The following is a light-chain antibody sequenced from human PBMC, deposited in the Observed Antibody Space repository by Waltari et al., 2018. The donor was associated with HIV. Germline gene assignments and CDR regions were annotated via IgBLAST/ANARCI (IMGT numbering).Light chain of an antibody. V-gene: IGLV2-14*01. J-gene: IGLJ2*01. Sequence: QSALTQPASVSGSPGQSITISCTGTSSDAGGYNYVPWYQQHPGKAPKLMIYEVSNRPSGVSNRFSGSKSGNTASLTISGLQAEDEADYYCSSYTSTSTLDVVFGGGTKLTVL. CDR3: SSYTSTSTLDVV. CDR2: EVS. CDR1: SSDAGGYNY.